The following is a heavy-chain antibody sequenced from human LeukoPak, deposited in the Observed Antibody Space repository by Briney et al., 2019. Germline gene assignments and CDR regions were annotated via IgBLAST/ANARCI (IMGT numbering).Heavy chain of an antibody. CDR3: ARDSRRYCSGGSCQDFDY. V-gene: IGHV3-23*01. CDR1: GFTFSSYA. J-gene: IGHJ4*02. Sequence: GGSLRLSCAASGFTFSSYAMSWVRQAPGKGLEWVSAISGSGSSTYYADSVKGRFTISRDNSKNTLYLQMNSLRAEDTAVYYCARDSRRYCSGGSCQDFDYWGQGTLVTVSS. CDR2: ISGSGSST. D-gene: IGHD2-15*01.